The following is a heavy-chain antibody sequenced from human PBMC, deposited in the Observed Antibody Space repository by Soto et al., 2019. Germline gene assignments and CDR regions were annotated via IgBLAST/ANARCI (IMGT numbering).Heavy chain of an antibody. D-gene: IGHD3-3*01. Sequence: LSCVDSVFNLFYHDIHWGRQVPGKGLEWVGHINWDGYSIGYGGSVRGRFTISRDNAKNTLYLQMNSLRREDTALYYCARSWSGSTSGRVDVWGQGTTVTVSS. J-gene: IGHJ6*02. CDR2: INWDGYSI. CDR1: VFNLFYHD. V-gene: IGHV3-9*01. CDR3: ARSWSGSTSGRVDV.